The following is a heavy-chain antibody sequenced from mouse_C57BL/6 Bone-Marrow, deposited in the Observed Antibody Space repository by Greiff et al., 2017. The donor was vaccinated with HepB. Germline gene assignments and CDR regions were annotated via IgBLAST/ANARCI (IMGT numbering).Heavy chain of an antibody. Sequence: DVQLQESGGGLVQPGGSLKLSCAASGFTFSDYGMAWVRQAPRKGPEWVAFISNLAYSIYYADTVTGRFTISREKAKNTLYLEMSSLRSEDTAMYYCARMTTVGYFDVWGTGTTVTVSS. CDR2: ISNLAYSI. CDR3: ARMTTVGYFDV. J-gene: IGHJ1*03. V-gene: IGHV5-15*01. CDR1: GFTFSDYG. D-gene: IGHD1-1*01.